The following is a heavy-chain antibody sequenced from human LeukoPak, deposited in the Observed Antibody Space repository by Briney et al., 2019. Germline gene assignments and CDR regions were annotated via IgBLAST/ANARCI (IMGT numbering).Heavy chain of an antibody. CDR2: ISWDGGSA. D-gene: IGHD2-2*01. Sequence: GGSLRLSCAASGFIFDTYNMHWVRQAPGKGLEWVSLISWDGGSAYYADSVKGRFTISRDNSKNSLYLQMNSLRTEDTAFYFCAKDIIGYAPLWGQGTLVTVSS. J-gene: IGHJ4*02. CDR1: GFIFDTYN. CDR3: AKDIIGYAPL. V-gene: IGHV3-43*01.